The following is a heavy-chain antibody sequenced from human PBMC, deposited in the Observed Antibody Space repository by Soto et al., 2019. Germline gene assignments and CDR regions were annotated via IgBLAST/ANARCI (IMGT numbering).Heavy chain of an antibody. J-gene: IGHJ4*02. CDR2: IYYSGST. CDR1: GGSISSSSYY. Sequence: PSETLSLTCTVSGGSISSSSYYWGWIRQPPGKGLEWIGSIYYSGSTYYNPSLKSRVTISVDTSKNQFSLKLSSVTAADTAVYYCARLPNIVSDYWGQGTLVTVSS. CDR3: ARLPNIVSDY. D-gene: IGHD3-16*02. V-gene: IGHV4-39*01.